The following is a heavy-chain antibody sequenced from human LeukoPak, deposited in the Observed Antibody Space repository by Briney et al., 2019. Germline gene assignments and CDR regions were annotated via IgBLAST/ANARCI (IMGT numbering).Heavy chain of an antibody. CDR1: GFTFSSYS. D-gene: IGHD3-22*01. Sequence: GGSLRLSCAASGFTFSSYSMNWVRQAPGKGLEWVSHITASGTAMFYADSVKGRFTISRDNSKNTLYLQMNSLRAEDTAVYYCAKVMPGDYYYDSSGYFYYYYYGMDVWGQGTTVTVSS. J-gene: IGHJ6*02. CDR2: ITASGTAM. V-gene: IGHV3-48*01. CDR3: AKVMPGDYYYDSSGYFYYYYYGMDV.